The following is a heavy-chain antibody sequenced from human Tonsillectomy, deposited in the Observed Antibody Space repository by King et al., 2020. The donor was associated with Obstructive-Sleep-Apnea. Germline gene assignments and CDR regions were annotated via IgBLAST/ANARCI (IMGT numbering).Heavy chain of an antibody. CDR1: GYRFPSYW. J-gene: IGHJ4*02. D-gene: IGHD4-17*01. CDR2: IYPGDSDT. Sequence: KLVQSGAEVKKPGESLKISCQGSGYRFPSYWIGWVRQMPGKGLEWMAIIYPGDSDTKYSPSFQGQVTISADKSISTAYLQWGSLKASDTAMYYCARRSGDGDYYFDYWGQGTLVIVSS. V-gene: IGHV5-51*01. CDR3: ARRSGDGDYYFDY.